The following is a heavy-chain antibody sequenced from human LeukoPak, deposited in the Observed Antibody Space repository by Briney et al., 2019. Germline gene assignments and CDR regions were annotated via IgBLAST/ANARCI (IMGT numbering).Heavy chain of an antibody. J-gene: IGHJ5*02. CDR3: ARLLDVDTAMVLFDP. V-gene: IGHV5-51*01. Sequence: GESLKISCKGSGYSFTTYWIGWVREMPGKGLERMGIIYPGDSDTRYSPSFQGQVTISADKSISTAYLQWSILKASDTAMYYCARLLDVDTAMVLFDPWGQGTLVTVSS. CDR2: IYPGDSDT. D-gene: IGHD5-18*01. CDR1: GYSFTTYW.